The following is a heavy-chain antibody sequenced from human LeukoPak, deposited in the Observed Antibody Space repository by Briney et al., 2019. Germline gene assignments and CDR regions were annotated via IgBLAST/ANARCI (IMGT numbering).Heavy chain of an antibody. D-gene: IGHD5-18*01. Sequence: ASVKVSCKASGYTFTSYGISWVRQAPGQGLEWMGWISAYNGNTNYAQKLQGRVTMTTDTSTSTAYMELRSLRSDDTAVYYCARVGRKIQLWSDFDYWGQGTLVTVSS. J-gene: IGHJ4*02. V-gene: IGHV1-18*01. CDR1: GYTFTSYG. CDR2: ISAYNGNT. CDR3: ARVGRKIQLWSDFDY.